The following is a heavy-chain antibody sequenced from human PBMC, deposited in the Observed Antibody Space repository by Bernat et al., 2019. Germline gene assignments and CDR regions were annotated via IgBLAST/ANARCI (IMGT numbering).Heavy chain of an antibody. Sequence: QVQLVESGGGVVQPGRSLRLSCAASGFTFINYGMQWVRQAPGKGLEWVAVISYDGGNKNYGDSVKGRFTVSRDNSKNTLYLQMDSLRAEDTAVYYCAKPRSASAHYYFYGMDVWGQGTTVTVSS. CDR2: ISYDGGNK. CDR3: AKPRSASAHYYFYGMDV. CDR1: GFTFINYG. V-gene: IGHV3-30*18. J-gene: IGHJ6*02.